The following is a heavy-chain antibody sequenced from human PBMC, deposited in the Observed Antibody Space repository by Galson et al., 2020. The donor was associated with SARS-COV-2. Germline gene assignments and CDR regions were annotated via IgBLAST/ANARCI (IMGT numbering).Heavy chain of an antibody. D-gene: IGHD6-19*01. CDR3: ARDGQTSSGWAFDY. Sequence: GESLKIFCAASGFTFSSHAMHWVRQAPGKGLEWVAQIFFDGSDKYYGDSVKGRFTISRDSSKNTVYLQMNNLSADDTAVYYCARDGQTSSGWAFDYWGQGTLVTVSS. V-gene: IGHV3-33*01. CDR2: IFFDGSDK. J-gene: IGHJ4*02. CDR1: GFTFSSHA.